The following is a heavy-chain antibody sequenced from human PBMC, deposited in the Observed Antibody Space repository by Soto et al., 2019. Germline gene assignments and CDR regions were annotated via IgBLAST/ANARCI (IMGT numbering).Heavy chain of an antibody. CDR2: IIPIFGTA. CDR1: GGTFSSYA. D-gene: IGHD3-9*01. CDR3: ARGSDDILTGYYKGYYYYGMDV. Sequence: QVQLVQSGAEVKKPGSSVKVSCKASGGTFSSYAISWVRQAPGQGLEWMGGIIPIFGTANYAQKFQGRVTITADESTSTAYMELSSLRSEDTAVYYCARGSDDILTGYYKGYYYYGMDVWGQGTTVTVSS. V-gene: IGHV1-69*01. J-gene: IGHJ6*02.